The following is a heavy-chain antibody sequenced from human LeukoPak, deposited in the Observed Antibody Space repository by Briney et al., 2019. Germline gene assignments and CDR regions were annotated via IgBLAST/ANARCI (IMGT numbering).Heavy chain of an antibody. CDR1: GFTVSSNY. J-gene: IGHJ4*02. CDR3: ARGGRSTLFDY. CDR2: LSISGTII. D-gene: IGHD6-13*01. Sequence: QPGGSLRLSCAGSGFTVSSNYMSWVRQAPGKGLEWVSSLSISGTIIYYADSVQGQFTISRDNSKNTLYLQMNSLRVEDTAVYYCARGGRSTLFDYYGQGTLVTVSS. V-gene: IGHV3-23*01.